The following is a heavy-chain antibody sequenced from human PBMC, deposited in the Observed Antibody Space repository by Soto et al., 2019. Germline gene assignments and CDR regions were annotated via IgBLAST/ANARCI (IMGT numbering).Heavy chain of an antibody. D-gene: IGHD6-19*01. CDR3: ASPKTVAGGWFDP. CDR2: INHSGST. J-gene: IGHJ5*02. Sequence: PSDPLSPTSPVYCASTTGYDWSRIRQPPGKGLEWIGEINHSGSTNYNPSLKSRVTISVDTSKNQFSLKLSSVTAADTAVYYCASPKTVAGGWFDPWGQGTLVTVSS. V-gene: IGHV4-34*01. CDR1: CASTTGYD.